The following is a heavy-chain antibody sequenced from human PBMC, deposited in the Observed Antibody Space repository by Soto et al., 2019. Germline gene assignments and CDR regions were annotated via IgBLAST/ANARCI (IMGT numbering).Heavy chain of an antibody. CDR2: INPSGGST. D-gene: IGHD2-2*01. J-gene: IGHJ5*02. V-gene: IGHV1-46*01. CDR1: GYTFTSYY. CDR3: ARWGGREYLRHEMGFAP. Sequence: ASVKVSCKASGYTFTSYYMHWVRQAPGQGLEWMGIINPSGGSTSYAQKFQGRVTMTRDTSTSTVYMELSSLRSEDTAVYYCARWGGREYLRHEMGFAPCGQRTLVTVSS.